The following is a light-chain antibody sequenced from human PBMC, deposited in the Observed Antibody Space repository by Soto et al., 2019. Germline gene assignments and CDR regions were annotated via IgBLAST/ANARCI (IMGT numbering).Light chain of an antibody. CDR3: QQYDTYST. CDR1: QSISNR. CDR2: DAS. Sequence: DIQMTQSPSTLSASVGDRVTITCRASQSISNRLAWYHQKPGKTPNLLIYDASNLGSGVPSRFSGSGSGTEFTLTISSLQPDDFATSYCQQYDTYSTFXQGTKVDIK. V-gene: IGKV1-5*01. J-gene: IGKJ1*01.